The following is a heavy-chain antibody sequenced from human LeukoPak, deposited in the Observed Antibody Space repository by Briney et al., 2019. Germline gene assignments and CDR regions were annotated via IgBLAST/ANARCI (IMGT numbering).Heavy chain of an antibody. D-gene: IGHD1-26*01. CDR3: ATQVGATPLDAFDI. CDR1: GYTLTELS. J-gene: IGHJ3*02. Sequence: ASVKVSCKVSGYTLTELSMHWVRQAPGKGLEWMRGFDPEDGETIYAQKFQGRVTMTEDTSTDTAYMELNSLRSEDTAVYYCATQVGATPLDAFDIWGQGTMVTVSS. V-gene: IGHV1-24*01. CDR2: FDPEDGET.